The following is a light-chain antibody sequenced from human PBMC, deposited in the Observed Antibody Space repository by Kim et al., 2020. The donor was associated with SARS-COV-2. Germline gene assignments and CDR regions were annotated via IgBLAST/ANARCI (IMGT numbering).Light chain of an antibody. Sequence: QSALTQPPSAAGSRGQSVTISCTGRNNDIGRYNYVSWYQHHPGTAPKLMIYEVNKRPSGVPDRFSGSKSGNTASLTVSGLQAEDEADYYCSSYAGSRDVIFGGGTQLTVL. CDR1: NNDIGRYNY. V-gene: IGLV2-8*01. CDR3: SSYAGSRDVI. CDR2: EVN. J-gene: IGLJ2*01.